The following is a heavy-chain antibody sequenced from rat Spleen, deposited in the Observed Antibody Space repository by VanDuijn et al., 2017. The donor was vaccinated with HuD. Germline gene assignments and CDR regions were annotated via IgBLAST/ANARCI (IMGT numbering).Heavy chain of an antibody. CDR3: AVAGPGY. CDR1: GFTFSSYW. V-gene: IGHV5-58*01. J-gene: IGHJ2*01. CDR2: ISNDGVNT. Sequence: EVQLVETGGGLVQHGKSLKLSCVASGFTFSSYWMYWVRQAPGKGLEWVSSISNDGVNTYYPDSVKGRFTISRDNAESIVYLQMNSLKSEDQATYYPAVAGPGYYGQGVMVTVS.